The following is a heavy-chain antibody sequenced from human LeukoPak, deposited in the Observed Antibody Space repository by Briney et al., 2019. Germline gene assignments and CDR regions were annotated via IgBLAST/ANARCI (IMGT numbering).Heavy chain of an antibody. D-gene: IGHD3-10*01. CDR3: ARGAYGSGSYGDNWFDP. CDR2: IYSGGST. V-gene: IGHV3-66*01. Sequence: GGSLRLSCAASELTGSSNYMNWVRQAPGKGLEWVSVIYSGGSTYYADSVKGRFTISRDNSKNTLYLQMNSLRAEDTAVYYCARGAYGSGSYGDNWFDPWGQGTLVTVSS. J-gene: IGHJ5*02. CDR1: ELTGSSNY.